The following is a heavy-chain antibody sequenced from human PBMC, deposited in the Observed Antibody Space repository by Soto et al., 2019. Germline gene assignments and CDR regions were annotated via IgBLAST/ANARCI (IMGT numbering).Heavy chain of an antibody. J-gene: IGHJ6*02. D-gene: IGHD6-6*01. Sequence: QPGGSLRLSCAASGFTVSSNYMSWVRQAPGKGLEWVSVIYSGGSTYYADSVKGRFTISRDNSKNTLYLQMNSLRAEDTAVYYCASKWVYSSSPYYYYYGMDVWGQGTTVTSP. CDR1: GFTVSSNY. CDR2: IYSGGST. CDR3: ASKWVYSSSPYYYYYGMDV. V-gene: IGHV3-53*01.